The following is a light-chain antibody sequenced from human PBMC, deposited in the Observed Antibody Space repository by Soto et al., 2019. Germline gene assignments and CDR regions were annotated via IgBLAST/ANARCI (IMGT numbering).Light chain of an antibody. CDR1: QNIRGNE. CDR2: RGS. CDR3: QDYGTSAPWT. J-gene: IGKJ1*01. Sequence: EVVLTQSPGTLSLSPGERATLSCRASQNIRGNELAWYQQKPCQAPRLLIYRGSSRATGIPDRFSGRGSGTDFTLPISRLEPEDFSVYYCQDYGTSAPWTFGQGTKVEIK. V-gene: IGKV3-20*01.